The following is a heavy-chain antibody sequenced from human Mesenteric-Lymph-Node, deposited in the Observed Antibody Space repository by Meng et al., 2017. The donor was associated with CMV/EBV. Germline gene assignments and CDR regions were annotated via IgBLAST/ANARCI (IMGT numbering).Heavy chain of an antibody. D-gene: IGHD5/OR15-5a*01. Sequence: CKGSGYSISNYWIGWVRQMPGKGLEWMGIIYPGDSDTRYSPSFQGQVTISADKSMNTAYLQWSSLSTSDTAMYYCARRAVSTPFFEYWGQGTLVTVSS. V-gene: IGHV5-51*01. CDR3: ARRAVSTPFFEY. J-gene: IGHJ4*02. CDR2: IYPGDSDT. CDR1: GYSISNYW.